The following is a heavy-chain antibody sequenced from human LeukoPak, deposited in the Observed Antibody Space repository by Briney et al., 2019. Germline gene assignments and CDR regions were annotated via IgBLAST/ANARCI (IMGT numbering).Heavy chain of an antibody. CDR2: ISSSSTI. J-gene: IGHJ4*02. CDR3: ARGPTAAGTGFDY. CDR1: GFTFSSYS. D-gene: IGHD6-13*01. V-gene: IGHV3-48*01. Sequence: GGSLRLSCAASGFTFSSYSMNWVRQAPGKGLEWVSYISSSSTIYYADSVKGRFTISRDNAKNSLYLQMNSLRAEDTAVYYCARGPTAAGTGFDYWGQGTLVTVSS.